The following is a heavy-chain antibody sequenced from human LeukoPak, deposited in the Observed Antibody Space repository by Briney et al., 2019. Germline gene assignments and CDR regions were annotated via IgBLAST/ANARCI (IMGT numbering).Heavy chain of an antibody. Sequence: GGSLRLSCAASGFTFSDHYMDWVRQAPGKGLEWVGRIKSKTDGGTTDYAAPVKGRFTISRDDSKNTLYLQMNSLKTEDTAVYYCTTVSGWELPEVYYYYYMDVWGKGTTVTVSS. CDR1: GFTFSDHY. J-gene: IGHJ6*03. D-gene: IGHD1-26*01. CDR2: IKSKTDGGTT. CDR3: TTVSGWELPEVYYYYYMDV. V-gene: IGHV3-15*01.